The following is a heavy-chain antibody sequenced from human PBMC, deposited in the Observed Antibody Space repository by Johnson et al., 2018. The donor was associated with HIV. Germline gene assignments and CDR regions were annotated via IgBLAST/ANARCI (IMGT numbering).Heavy chain of an antibody. CDR3: AKVHSSSSNGFDI. Sequence: VQLVESGGGVVQPGGSLRLSCAASGFTFSSYGMHCVRQAPGKGLEWVAVIWYDGSNKYYADSVKGRFTVSRDNYKNTLYLQMNSRRGEDTAVYYCAKVHSSSSNGFDIWGQGTMVTVSS. V-gene: IGHV3-33*06. CDR1: GFTFSSYG. CDR2: IWYDGSNK. J-gene: IGHJ3*02. D-gene: IGHD6-6*01.